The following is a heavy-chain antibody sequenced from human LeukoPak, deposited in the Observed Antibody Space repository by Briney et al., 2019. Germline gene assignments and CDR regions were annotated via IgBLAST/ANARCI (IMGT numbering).Heavy chain of an antibody. CDR1: GASISSGSYY. D-gene: IGHD3-10*01. V-gene: IGHV4-61*02. J-gene: IGHJ4*02. CDR2: IHTSGST. CDR3: ARSNYGSGSPGDY. Sequence: SQTLSLTCTVSGASISSGSYYWNWIRQPAGRGLEWIGRIHTSGSTDYDPSLKSRVTISIDTSKTQFSLKVSSVTAADRAVYYCARSNYGSGSPGDYWGQGTLVTVSS.